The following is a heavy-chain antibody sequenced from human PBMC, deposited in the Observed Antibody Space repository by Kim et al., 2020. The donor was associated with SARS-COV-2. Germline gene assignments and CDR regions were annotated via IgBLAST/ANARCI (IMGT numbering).Heavy chain of an antibody. CDR1: EFSFSSYS. J-gene: IGHJ6*03. CDR2: ISRSSSTI. V-gene: IGHV3-48*02. CDR3: ARGFSDLGYNYYYMDV. D-gene: IGHD3-10*01. Sequence: GGSLRHSCAASEFSFSSYSMNWVRQAPGKGLEWVSYISRSSSTINYADSVKGRFTISRDDAKKSLYLQMNSLRDEDTAVYYCARGFSDLGYNYYYMDVWG.